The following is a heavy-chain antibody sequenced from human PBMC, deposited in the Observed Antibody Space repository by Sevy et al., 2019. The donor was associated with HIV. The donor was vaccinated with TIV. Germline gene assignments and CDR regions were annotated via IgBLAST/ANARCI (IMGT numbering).Heavy chain of an antibody. CDR3: ARQPHYYGSGSYYPVGFDQ. V-gene: IGHV3-48*01. CDR2: IDSSSNAI. Sequence: GGSLTLSCAASGFTFSRYGMNWVRHAPGKGLEWVSYIDSSSNAIYYADSVRGRFTISRDNAKNSLSLQMNSLRVEDTAVYYCARQPHYYGSGSYYPVGFDQWGQGTLVTVSS. D-gene: IGHD3-10*01. J-gene: IGHJ4*02. CDR1: GFTFSRYG.